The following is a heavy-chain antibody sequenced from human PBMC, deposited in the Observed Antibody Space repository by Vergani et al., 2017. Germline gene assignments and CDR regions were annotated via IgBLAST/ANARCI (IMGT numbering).Heavy chain of an antibody. Sequence: QVQLQESGPGLVKPSETLSLTCTVSGGSISSYYWSWIRQPAGKGLEWIGRIYTSGSTNYNPSLKSRVTISVDTSKNQFSLKLSSVTAADTAVYYCARAPPMVRENWFDPWGQGTLVTVSS. D-gene: IGHD3-10*01. CDR3: ARAPPMVRENWFDP. J-gene: IGHJ5*02. CDR1: GGSISSYY. V-gene: IGHV4-4*07. CDR2: IYTSGST.